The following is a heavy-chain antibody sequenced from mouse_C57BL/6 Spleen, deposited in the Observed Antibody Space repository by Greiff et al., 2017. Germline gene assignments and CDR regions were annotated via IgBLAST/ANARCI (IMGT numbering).Heavy chain of an antibody. Sequence: QVQLQQPGAELVRPGTSVKLSCKASGYTFTSYWMHWVKQRPGQGLEWIGVIDPSDSYTNYNQKFKGKATLTVDTSSRTAYMQRSSLTSEDSAVYYCARCPAITTLIESYAMDSCGQGASVAVSS. V-gene: IGHV1-59*01. CDR3: ARCPAITTLIESYAMDS. CDR1: GYTFTSYW. CDR2: IDPSDSYT. J-gene: IGHJ4*01. D-gene: IGHD1-1*01.